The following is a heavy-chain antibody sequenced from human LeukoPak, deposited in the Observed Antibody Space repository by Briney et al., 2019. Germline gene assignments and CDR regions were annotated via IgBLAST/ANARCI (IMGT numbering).Heavy chain of an antibody. D-gene: IGHD3-16*01. Sequence: KTSETLSLTCSVSGGSVSRNSDYWAWIRLTPGKGLEWMGTVFYSGDTNYNPSLKGRVSISVDTSKNQFFLRLTSVTAADTAVYYCARHPTTTVYVNFRNNDYVVDVWGQGTTVTVSS. CDR1: GGSVSRNSDY. V-gene: IGHV4-39*01. CDR3: ARHPTTTVYVNFRNNDYVVDV. CDR2: VFYSGDT. J-gene: IGHJ6*02.